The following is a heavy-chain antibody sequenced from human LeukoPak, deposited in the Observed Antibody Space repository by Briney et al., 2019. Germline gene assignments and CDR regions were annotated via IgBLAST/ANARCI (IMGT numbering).Heavy chain of an antibody. V-gene: IGHV4-59*08. Sequence: SETLSLTCTVSGGSISSYYWSWIRQPPGKGLEWIGYIYYSGSTNYNPSLKSRVTISVDTSKNQFSLKLSSVTAADTAVYYCASLHLHCSGGSCYDYWGQGTLVTVSS. D-gene: IGHD2-15*01. CDR1: GGSISSYY. CDR3: ASLHLHCSGGSCYDY. J-gene: IGHJ4*02. CDR2: IYYSGST.